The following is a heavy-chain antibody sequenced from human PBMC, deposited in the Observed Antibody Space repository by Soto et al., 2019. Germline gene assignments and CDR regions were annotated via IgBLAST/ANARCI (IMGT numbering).Heavy chain of an antibody. CDR3: ATKIVAATSDY. V-gene: IGHV3-30*03. D-gene: IGHD2-15*01. J-gene: IGHJ4*02. Sequence: PGGSLRLSCAASGFTFSSYDMHWVRQAPGKGLEWVAVISYDGSNKYYADSMKGRFTISRDNSKNTLYLQMNSLRTEDTAVYYCATKIVAATSDYWGQGTLVTVSS. CDR1: GFTFSSYD. CDR2: ISYDGSNK.